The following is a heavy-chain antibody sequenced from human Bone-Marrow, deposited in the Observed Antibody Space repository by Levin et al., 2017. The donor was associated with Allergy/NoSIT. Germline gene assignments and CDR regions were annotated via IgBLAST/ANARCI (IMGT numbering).Heavy chain of an antibody. CDR2: IYYSGST. CDR1: GGSISSSSYY. Sequence: GSLRLSCTVSGGSISSSSYYWGWIRQPPGKGLEWIGSIYYSGSTYYNPSLKSRVTISVDTSKNQFSLKLSSVTAADTAVYYCARHVDSSIAVGTPDYWGQGTLVTVSS. D-gene: IGHD6-19*01. J-gene: IGHJ4*02. CDR3: ARHVDSSIAVGTPDY. V-gene: IGHV4-39*01.